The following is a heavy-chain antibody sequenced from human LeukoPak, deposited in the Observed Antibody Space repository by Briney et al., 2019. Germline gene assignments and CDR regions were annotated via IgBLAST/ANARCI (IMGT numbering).Heavy chain of an antibody. V-gene: IGHV4-4*07. CDR2: IYTSGST. J-gene: IGHJ5*02. CDR3: ARDSGYCSGGSCYSHSNWFDP. D-gene: IGHD2-15*01. CDR1: GGSISSYY. Sequence: PSETLSLTCTVSGGSISSYYWSWIRQPAGKGLEWIGRIYTSGSTNYNPSLKSRVTMSVDTSKNQFSLKLSSVTAADTAVYYCARDSGYCSGGSCYSHSNWFDPWGQGTLVTVSS.